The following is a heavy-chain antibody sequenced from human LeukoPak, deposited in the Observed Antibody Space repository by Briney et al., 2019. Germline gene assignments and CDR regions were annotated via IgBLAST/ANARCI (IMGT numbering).Heavy chain of an antibody. D-gene: IGHD4-17*01. Sequence: PGESLRLSCAASGFTFSNAWMSWVRQAPGKGLEWVGRLKSKTDGGTADYAAPVKGRFSISRDDSKNTLYLQMNSLKTEDTAVYYCTTDPGDYTDYWGQGTLVTVSS. CDR2: LKSKTDGGTA. J-gene: IGHJ4*02. CDR1: GFTFSNAW. V-gene: IGHV3-15*01. CDR3: TTDPGDYTDY.